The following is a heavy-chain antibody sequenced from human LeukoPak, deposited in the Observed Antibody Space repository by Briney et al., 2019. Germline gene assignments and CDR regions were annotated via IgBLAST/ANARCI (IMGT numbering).Heavy chain of an antibody. D-gene: IGHD2-15*01. J-gene: IGHJ6*02. Sequence: PGGSLRLSCAASGFTFSSYWMSWVRQAPGKGLEWVANIKQDGSEKYYVDSVKGRFTISRDNAKNSLYLQMNSLRAEDTAVYYCARPAEAYYYGMDVWGQGTTVTVSS. CDR1: GFTFSSYW. CDR2: IKQDGSEK. V-gene: IGHV3-7*01. CDR3: ARPAEAYYYGMDV.